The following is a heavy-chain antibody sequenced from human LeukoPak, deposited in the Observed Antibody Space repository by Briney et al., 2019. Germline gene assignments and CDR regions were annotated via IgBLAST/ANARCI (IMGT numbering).Heavy chain of an antibody. V-gene: IGHV1-8*03. CDR2: MDPKSGST. J-gene: IGHJ6*03. CDR3: ARAGSYYSYYMDV. CDR1: GYTFTSYD. D-gene: IGHD1-26*01. Sequence: GASVKVSCKASGYTFTSYDINWVRQAAGQGLEWMGWMDPKSGSTGYEQKFQGRVTITRDTSISTTYMELSSLRSEDTAVYYCARAGSYYSYYMDVWGKGTTVTVSS.